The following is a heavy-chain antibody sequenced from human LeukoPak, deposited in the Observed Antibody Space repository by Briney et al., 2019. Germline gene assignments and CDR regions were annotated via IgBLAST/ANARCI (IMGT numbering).Heavy chain of an antibody. CDR2: IRSKGYGGTT. Sequence: GSLRLSCTASGFTFGDFALSWVRQAPGKGLEWVGFIRSKGYGGTTEYAAAVKGRFTISRDDSNGIAYLQMNSLKAEDTAVYYCTRGYDYVWGSYRHFDSWGQGTLVTVSS. V-gene: IGHV3-49*04. J-gene: IGHJ4*02. CDR3: TRGYDYVWGSYRHFDS. CDR1: GFTFGDFA. D-gene: IGHD3-16*02.